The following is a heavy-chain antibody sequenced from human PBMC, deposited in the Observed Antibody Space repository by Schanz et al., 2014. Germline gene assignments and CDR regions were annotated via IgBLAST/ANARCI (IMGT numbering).Heavy chain of an antibody. CDR2: ISASGGST. Sequence: EVQLVESGGGLVQPGGSLRLSCAASGFNFRSYPMSWVRQAPGKGLEWVSAISASGGSTYYADSVKGRFTISRDNSKNPLYVQWNSLRAEDTAVYYCAKDPYGSGNHYTYWGRGALVSVSS. CDR3: AKDPYGSGNHYTY. CDR1: GFNFRSYP. D-gene: IGHD3-10*01. J-gene: IGHJ4*02. V-gene: IGHV3-23*04.